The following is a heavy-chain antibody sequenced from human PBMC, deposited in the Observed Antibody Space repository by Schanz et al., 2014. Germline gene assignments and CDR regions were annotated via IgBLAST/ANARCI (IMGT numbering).Heavy chain of an antibody. Sequence: VRLVESGGGLVQPGGSLRLSCAASGFTFSSYAINWVRQAPGKGLEWVSGISGSGASTYYADSVKGRFTISRDNSKNTLYLQMNSRRPEDTAVYYCAKYRGYCRVSGSYRELEYWGQGTLVTVSS. V-gene: IGHV3-23*04. CDR3: AKYRGYCRVSGSYRELEY. D-gene: IGHD3-10*01. J-gene: IGHJ4*02. CDR2: ISGSGAST. CDR1: GFTFSSYA.